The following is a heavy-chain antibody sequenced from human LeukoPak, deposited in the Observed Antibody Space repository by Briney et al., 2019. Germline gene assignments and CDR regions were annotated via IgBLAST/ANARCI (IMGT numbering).Heavy chain of an antibody. CDR2: MNPNSGNT. V-gene: IGHV1-8*03. CDR3: ARGGIGLEWFSAYYYYMDV. Sequence: ASVKVSCKASGYTFTSYDINWVRQATGQGLEWMGWMNPNSGNTGYAQKFQGRVTITRNTSISTAYMELSSLRSEDTAVYYCARGGIGLEWFSAYYYYMDVWGKGTTVTVSS. D-gene: IGHD3-3*01. J-gene: IGHJ6*03. CDR1: GYTFTSYD.